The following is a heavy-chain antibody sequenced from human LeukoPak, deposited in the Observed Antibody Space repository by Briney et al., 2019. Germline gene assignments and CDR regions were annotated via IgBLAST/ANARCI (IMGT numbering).Heavy chain of an antibody. V-gene: IGHV6-1*01. Sequence: SQTLSLTCAISGDSVSSNSAAWNWIRQSPSRGLEWLGRTYYRSKWYRGYAVSVKSRITTIPDTSKNQFSLQLNSVTPEDTAVYYCARGGSYPLDYWGQGTLVTVSS. CDR1: GDSVSSNSAA. CDR3: ARGGSYPLDY. D-gene: IGHD1-26*01. J-gene: IGHJ4*02. CDR2: TYYRSKWYR.